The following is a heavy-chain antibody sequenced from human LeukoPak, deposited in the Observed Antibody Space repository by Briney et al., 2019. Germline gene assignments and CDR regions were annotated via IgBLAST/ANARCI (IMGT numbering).Heavy chain of an antibody. J-gene: IGHJ4*02. Sequence: SETLSLTCTVSGGSISSSSYYWGWIRQPPGKGLEWIGSIYYSGSTYYNPSLKSRVTISVDTSKNQFSLKLSSVTAADTAVYYCARDRNYYDSSGFDYWGQGTLVTVSS. D-gene: IGHD3-22*01. CDR1: GGSISSSSYY. V-gene: IGHV4-39*07. CDR3: ARDRNYYDSSGFDY. CDR2: IYYSGST.